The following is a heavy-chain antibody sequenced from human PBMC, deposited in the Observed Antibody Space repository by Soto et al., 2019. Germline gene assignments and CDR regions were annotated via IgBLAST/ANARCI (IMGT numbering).Heavy chain of an antibody. D-gene: IGHD3-10*01. CDR1: GGTFSSYA. CDR2: IIPIFGTA. J-gene: IGHJ4*02. V-gene: IGHV1-69*13. Sequence: ASVKVSCKASGGTFSSYAISWVRQAPGQGLEWMGGIIPIFGTANYAQKFQGRVTITADESTSTAYMELSSLRSEDTAVYYCARDRFFGELLYYFDYWGQGTLVTVSS. CDR3: ARDRFFGELLYYFDY.